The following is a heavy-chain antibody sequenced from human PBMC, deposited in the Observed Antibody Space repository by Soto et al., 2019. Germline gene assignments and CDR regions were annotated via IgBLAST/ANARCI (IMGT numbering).Heavy chain of an antibody. CDR3: ARGLVVVAISYYFDY. CDR1: GYAFTTYG. CDR2: ISAYNGNT. Sequence: GASVKVSCKTSGYAFTTYGISWVRQAPGQGPEWMGWISAYNGNTNYAQKLQGRVTMTTDTSTTTAYMELRSLRSDDTAVYYCARGLVVVAISYYFDYWGQGTLVTVSS. D-gene: IGHD2-15*01. V-gene: IGHV1-18*01. J-gene: IGHJ4*02.